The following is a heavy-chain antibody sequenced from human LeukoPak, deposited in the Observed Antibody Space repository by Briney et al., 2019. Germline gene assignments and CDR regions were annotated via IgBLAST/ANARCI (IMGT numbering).Heavy chain of an antibody. D-gene: IGHD6-19*01. J-gene: IGHJ4*02. CDR1: RFTLSNYW. CDR2: IRQDGSET. V-gene: IGHV3-7*01. Sequence: GGSLRLSCAASRFTLSNYWMSWVRQTPGKGLEWVANIRQDGSETYYVDSVKGRFTISRDNAKNSLSLQMNSLRAEDTAVYYCARQRGSGCLDYWGQGTLVTVSS. CDR3: ARQRGSGCLDY.